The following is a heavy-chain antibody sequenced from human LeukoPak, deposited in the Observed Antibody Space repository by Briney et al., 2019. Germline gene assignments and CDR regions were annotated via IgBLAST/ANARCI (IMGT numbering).Heavy chain of an antibody. V-gene: IGHV4-39*01. Sequence: SETLSLTCTVSGGSISSSNYYWGWIRQPPGKGLEWIGNIYYSGSTYYNPSLKSRVTISVDTSKNQFSLKLNSVTAADTAVYYCARGSSNIAGRNNWFDPWGQGTLVTVSS. CDR3: ARGSSNIAGRNNWFDP. D-gene: IGHD6-6*01. CDR2: IYYSGST. J-gene: IGHJ5*02. CDR1: GGSISSSNYY.